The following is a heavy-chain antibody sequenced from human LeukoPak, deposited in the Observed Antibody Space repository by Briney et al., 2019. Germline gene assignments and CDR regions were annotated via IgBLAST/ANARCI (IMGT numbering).Heavy chain of an antibody. J-gene: IGHJ4*02. CDR3: ASDREDTANLHYFYY. CDR2: ISYDGSNK. CDR1: GFTFSSYA. D-gene: IGHD5-18*01. V-gene: IGHV3-30-3*01. Sequence: PGRSLRLSCAASGFTFSSYAMHWVRQAPGKGLEWVAVISYDGSNKYYADSVKGRFTISRDNSKNTLYLQMNSLRVEDTAVYYCASDREDTANLHYFYYWGQGTLVTVSS.